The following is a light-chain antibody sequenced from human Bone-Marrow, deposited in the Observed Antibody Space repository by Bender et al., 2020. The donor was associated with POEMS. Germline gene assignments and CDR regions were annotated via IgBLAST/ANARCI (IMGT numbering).Light chain of an antibody. J-gene: IGLJ2*01. CDR3: QAWDNSNVV. CDR1: KLGDKY. Sequence: SYELTQPPSVSVSPGQTASITCSGDKLGDKYACWYQQKPGQSPVLIIYQDTKRPSGTPERFSGSYSGTTATLTISGTQAMDEADYFCQAWDNSNVVFGGGTKLTVL. V-gene: IGLV3-1*01. CDR2: QDT.